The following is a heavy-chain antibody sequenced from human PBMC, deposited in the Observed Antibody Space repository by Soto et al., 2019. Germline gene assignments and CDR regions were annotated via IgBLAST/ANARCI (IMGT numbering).Heavy chain of an antibody. CDR1: GFTFSSYW. J-gene: IGHJ6*03. V-gene: IGHV3-7*01. Sequence: GGFLRLSCAASGFTFSSYWMSWVRQAPGKGLEWVANIKQDGSEKYYVDSVKGRFTISRDNAKNSLYLQMNSLRAEDTAVYYCATAAAPRGYYYYMDVWGKGTTVTVSS. CDR3: ATAAAPRGYYYYMDV. D-gene: IGHD6-13*01. CDR2: IKQDGSEK.